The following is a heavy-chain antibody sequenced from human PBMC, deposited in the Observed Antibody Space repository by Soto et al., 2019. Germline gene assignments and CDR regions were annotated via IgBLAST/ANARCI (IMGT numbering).Heavy chain of an antibody. D-gene: IGHD4-17*01. V-gene: IGHV1-3*01. CDR3: ARGPFTVKTYMDV. J-gene: IGHJ6*03. Sequence: QVQLVQSGAEVKKPGASVKVSCKASGYTFTSYAMHWVRQAPGQRLEWMGWINAGNGNTKYSQKFQGRVTITRDTSASTDYMELSSLRSEDTAVYYCARGPFTVKTYMDVWGKGTTVTVSS. CDR2: INAGNGNT. CDR1: GYTFTSYA.